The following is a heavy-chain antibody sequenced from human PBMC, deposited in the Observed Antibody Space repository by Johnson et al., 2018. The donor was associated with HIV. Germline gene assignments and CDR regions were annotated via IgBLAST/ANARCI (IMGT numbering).Heavy chain of an antibody. CDR1: GFTFSSYA. V-gene: IGHV3-30*04. J-gene: IGHJ3*02. CDR3: ARVGANFDAFDI. D-gene: IGHD4/OR15-4a*01. CDR2: ISYDGSNK. Sequence: QEKLVESGGGVVQPGRSLRLSCAASGFTFSSYAMHWVRQAPGKGLEWVAVISYDGSNKYYADSVKGRFTISRDNSKNTLYLQMNRLRAEDTAVYYCARVGANFDAFDIWGQGTMVTVSS.